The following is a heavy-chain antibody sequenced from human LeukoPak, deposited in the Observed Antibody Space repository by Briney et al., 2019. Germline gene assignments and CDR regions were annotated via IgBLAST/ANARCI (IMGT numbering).Heavy chain of an antibody. CDR3: AKWGDYDVLTGYYDSDY. CDR1: GFSFSNYA. CDR2: ISGRDDST. V-gene: IGHV3-23*01. J-gene: IGHJ4*02. Sequence: GASLRLSCAASGFSFSNYAMSWVRQVPGKGLEWVSAISGRDDSTYYADSVKGRFTISRDTSRNTLYLQMNSLRAEDTAVYYCAKWGDYDVLTGYYDSDYWGQGTLVTVSS. D-gene: IGHD3-9*01.